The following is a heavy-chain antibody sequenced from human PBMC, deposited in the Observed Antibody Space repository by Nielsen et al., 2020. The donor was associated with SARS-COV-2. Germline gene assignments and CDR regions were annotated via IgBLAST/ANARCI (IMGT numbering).Heavy chain of an antibody. CDR2: INPSGGST. V-gene: IGHV1-46*01. CDR3: ARDLAVTIFGVAPGYAFDI. D-gene: IGHD3-3*01. Sequence: ASVKVSCKASGYTFTSYYMHWVRQAPGQGLEWMGIINPSGGSTSYAQKFQGRVTMTRDTSTSTVYMELSSLRSEDTAVYYCARDLAVTIFGVAPGYAFDIWGQGTMVTVSS. J-gene: IGHJ3*02. CDR1: GYTFTSYY.